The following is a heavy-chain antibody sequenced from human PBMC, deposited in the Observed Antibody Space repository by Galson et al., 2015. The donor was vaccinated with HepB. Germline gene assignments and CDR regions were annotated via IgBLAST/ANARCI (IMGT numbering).Heavy chain of an antibody. D-gene: IGHD1-26*01. Sequence: SLRLSCAASGFTFSSYGMHWVRQAPGKGLEWVAVISYDGSNKYYADSVKGRFTISRDNSKNTLYLQMNSLRAEDTAVYYCAKDRLYQWEPPPSYFDYWGQGTLVTVSS. CDR2: ISYDGSNK. CDR1: GFTFSSYG. V-gene: IGHV3-30*18. CDR3: AKDRLYQWEPPPSYFDY. J-gene: IGHJ4*02.